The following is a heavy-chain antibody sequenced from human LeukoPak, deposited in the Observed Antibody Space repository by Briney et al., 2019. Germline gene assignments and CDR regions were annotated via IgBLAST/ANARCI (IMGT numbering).Heavy chain of an antibody. D-gene: IGHD3-16*01. J-gene: IGHJ4*02. Sequence: SETLSLTCTVSSGYINSYYWGWVRQPAGRGLEWIGRIYTTGKTDYNPSLKSRLTMSVDTSKRQFSLNLRSVTAADTAIYYCARHGYTASHYFLDFWSKGTLVTVSS. CDR2: IYTTGKT. CDR1: SGYINSYY. V-gene: IGHV4-4*07. CDR3: ARHGYTASHYFLDF.